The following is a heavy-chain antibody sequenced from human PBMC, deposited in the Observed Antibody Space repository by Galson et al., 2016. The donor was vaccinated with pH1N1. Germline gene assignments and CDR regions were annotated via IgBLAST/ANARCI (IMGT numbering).Heavy chain of an antibody. V-gene: IGHV3-64*02. Sequence: SLRLSCAASGFTFSRHTMHWVRQAPGKGLQYVSVIGTTGINIFYEDSVRDRFTVSIDNVRYTLHLQMDSLRTEDTAIYYCARDNGYYTGFDYWGQGTLVTVSP. CDR2: IGTTGINI. J-gene: IGHJ4*02. D-gene: IGHD5-18*01. CDR1: GFTFSRHT. CDR3: ARDNGYYTGFDY.